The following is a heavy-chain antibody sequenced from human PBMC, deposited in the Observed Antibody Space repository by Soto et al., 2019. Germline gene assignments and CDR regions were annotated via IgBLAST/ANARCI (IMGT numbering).Heavy chain of an antibody. D-gene: IGHD1-7*01. CDR1: GGSINNYH. CDR3: ARATTLTAEAHDEAYYYGMDV. CDR2: VFSSGSA. V-gene: IGHV4-59*01. J-gene: IGHJ6*02. Sequence: SETLSLTCTVSGGSINNYHWSWIRQPPGRGLEWIGYVFSSGSANYNPSLKSRVTISVDTSKNQFSLNLASVTAADTAVYFCARATTLTAEAHDEAYYYGMDVWGQGTTVTVSS.